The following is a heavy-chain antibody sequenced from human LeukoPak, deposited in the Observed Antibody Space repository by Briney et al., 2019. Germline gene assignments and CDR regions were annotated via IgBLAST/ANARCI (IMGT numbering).Heavy chain of an antibody. CDR2: IEQDGSDK. Sequence: GGSLRLSCATSGFTFSHHYMSWVRQAPGKGLEWVANIEQDGSDKFYVDSVRGRFTISRDNAKNSLYLQMNSLRVEDTAVYYCVREAVVTADGAFDMWGQGTMVTVSS. CDR1: GFTFSHHY. J-gene: IGHJ3*02. D-gene: IGHD2-21*02. V-gene: IGHV3-7*01. CDR3: VREAVVTADGAFDM.